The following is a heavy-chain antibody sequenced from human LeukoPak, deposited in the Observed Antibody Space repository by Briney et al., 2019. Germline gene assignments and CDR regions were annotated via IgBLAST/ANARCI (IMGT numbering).Heavy chain of an antibody. J-gene: IGHJ4*02. CDR1: GFAVASNY. D-gene: IGHD2-15*01. V-gene: IGHV3-53*01. CDR3: ASGEVGVRKFYSDPFHY. Sequence: PGGSLRLSCAASGFAVASNYMSWVRQAPEKGLEWVSILYSAGATYYADSVRGRFTITRDTFKNTLNLQMNSLRADDTAIYYCASGEVGVRKFYSDPFHYWGQGTLVTVSS. CDR2: LYSAGAT.